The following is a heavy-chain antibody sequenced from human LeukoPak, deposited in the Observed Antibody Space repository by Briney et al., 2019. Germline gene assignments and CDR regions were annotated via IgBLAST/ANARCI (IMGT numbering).Heavy chain of an antibody. CDR1: GFTFSSYG. V-gene: IGHV3-30*18. Sequence: PGRSLRLSCAASGFTFSSYGMHWVRQAPGKGLEWVAVISYDGSNKYYADSVKGRFTISRDNSKNTLYLQMNSLGAEDTAVYYCAKETQHYYDFWSGYPGGGYFDYWGQGTLVTVSS. CDR3: AKETQHYYDFWSGYPGGGYFDY. CDR2: ISYDGSNK. J-gene: IGHJ4*02. D-gene: IGHD3-3*01.